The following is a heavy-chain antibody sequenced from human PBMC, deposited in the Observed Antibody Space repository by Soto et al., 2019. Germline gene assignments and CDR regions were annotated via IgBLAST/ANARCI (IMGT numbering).Heavy chain of an antibody. V-gene: IGHV4-59*01. J-gene: IGHJ4*02. CDR3: ARSRYYGSGYRRVPYYVDY. CDR1: GGSISSYY. Sequence: SETLSLTCTVSGGSISSYYWSWIRQPPGKGLEWIGYIYYSGSTNYNPSLKSRVTISVDTSKNQFSLKLSSVTAADTAVYYCARSRYYGSGYRRVPYYVDYWGQGTLVTVSS. D-gene: IGHD3-10*01. CDR2: IYYSGST.